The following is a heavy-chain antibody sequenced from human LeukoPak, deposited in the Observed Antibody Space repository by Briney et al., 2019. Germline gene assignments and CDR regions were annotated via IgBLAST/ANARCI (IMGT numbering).Heavy chain of an antibody. D-gene: IGHD3-3*01. CDR3: ARDRDLGVVSMDSWFDP. CDR1: GYTFTGYY. V-gene: IGHV1-2*02. Sequence: ASVKVSCKASGYTFTGYYMHWVRQAPGQGLEWMGWINPNSGGTNYAQKFQGRVTMTRDTSISTAYMELSRLRSDDTAVYYCARDRDLGVVSMDSWFDPWGQGTLVTVSS. J-gene: IGHJ5*02. CDR2: INPNSGGT.